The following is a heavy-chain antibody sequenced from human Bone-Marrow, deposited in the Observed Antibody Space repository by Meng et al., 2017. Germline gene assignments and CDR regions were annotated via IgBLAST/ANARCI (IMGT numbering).Heavy chain of an antibody. D-gene: IGHD6-13*01. J-gene: IGHJ4*02. V-gene: IGHV1-2*06. CDR3: ARDEDISAAGKLFGDY. Sequence: QGQQVKSGAEGKKPGGSVKVTCKASGDTVPDYWVHWGRRAPGQGLEWMGRIDPKSGDTHYAQRFQGRVTMTGDTSISTAYMELSGLRSDDTAMYYCARDEDISAAGKLFGDYWGQGTLVTVSS. CDR1: GDTVPDYW. CDR2: IDPKSGDT.